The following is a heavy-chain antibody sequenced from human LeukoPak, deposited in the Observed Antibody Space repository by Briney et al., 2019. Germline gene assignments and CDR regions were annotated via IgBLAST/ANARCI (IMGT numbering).Heavy chain of an antibody. V-gene: IGHV1-69*13. CDR3: AREDADAFDI. D-gene: IGHD2-2*01. J-gene: IGHJ3*02. CDR1: GGTLSSYA. Sequence: SEKVSCKASGGTLSSYAISWVRQAPGQGLEWRGGIIPISGTANYAQKLQGRVTITADESTSTAYMELSSLRSEDTAVYYCAREDADAFDIWGQGTMVTVSS. CDR2: IIPISGTA.